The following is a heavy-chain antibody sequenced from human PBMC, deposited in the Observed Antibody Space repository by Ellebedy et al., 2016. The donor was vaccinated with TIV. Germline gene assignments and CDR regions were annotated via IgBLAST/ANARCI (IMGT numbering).Heavy chain of an antibody. Sequence: ASVKVSCXASGYTFTSYGISWVRQAPGQGLEWMGWISAYNGNTNYAQKLQGRVTMTTDTSTSTAYMELRSLRSDDTAVYYCARDMSTLYYYYGMDVWGQGTTVTVSS. V-gene: IGHV1-18*04. J-gene: IGHJ6*02. CDR3: ARDMSTLYYYYGMDV. CDR1: GYTFTSYG. D-gene: IGHD3-16*01. CDR2: ISAYNGNT.